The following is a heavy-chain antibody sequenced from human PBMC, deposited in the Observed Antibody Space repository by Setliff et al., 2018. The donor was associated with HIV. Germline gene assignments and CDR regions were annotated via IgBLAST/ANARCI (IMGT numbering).Heavy chain of an antibody. Sequence: GGSLRLSCVASGFTFSSNWLSWVRQAPGKGLEWVANIKQDGSEKYYVDSVKGRFTISRDNAKNSLYLQMNSLRAEDTAVYYCTRRYCTSTSCSSPYDYWGRGTLVTVSS. D-gene: IGHD2-2*01. J-gene: IGHJ4*02. CDR1: GFTFSSNW. V-gene: IGHV3-7*01. CDR3: TRRYCTSTSCSSPYDY. CDR2: IKQDGSEK.